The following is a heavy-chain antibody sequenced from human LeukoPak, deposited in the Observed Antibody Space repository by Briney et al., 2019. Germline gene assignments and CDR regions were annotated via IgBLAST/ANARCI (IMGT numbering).Heavy chain of an antibody. CDR2: IIPIFGTA. CDR1: GGTFSSYA. CDR3: AKLGYCSSTSCSYFDY. D-gene: IGHD2-2*01. V-gene: IGHV1-69*05. J-gene: IGHJ4*02. Sequence: GASVKVSCKASGGTFSSYAISWVRQAPGQGLEWMGGIIPIFGTANYAQKFQGRVTMTTDTSTSTAYMELRSLRSDDTAVYYCAKLGYCSSTSCSYFDYWGQGTLVTVSS.